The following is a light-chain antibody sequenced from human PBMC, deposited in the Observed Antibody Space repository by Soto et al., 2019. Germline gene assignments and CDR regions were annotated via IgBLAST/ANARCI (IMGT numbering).Light chain of an antibody. V-gene: IGKV3D-7*01. J-gene: IGKJ5*01. Sequence: TQSPGTLSLSPGERATLSCMASQSVSSSYLAWYQQKPGQAPRLLIYGASTRATGIPARFSGSGRGSGTDFTLTISSLQPEDFAVYYCLQDYNLPITFGQGTRLEIK. CDR3: LQDYNLPIT. CDR1: QSVSSSY. CDR2: GAS.